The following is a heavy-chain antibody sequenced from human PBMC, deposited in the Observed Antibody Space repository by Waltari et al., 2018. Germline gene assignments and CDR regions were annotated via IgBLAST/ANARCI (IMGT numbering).Heavy chain of an antibody. J-gene: IGHJ4*02. CDR2: IDINGGAT. CDR3: ARETRRDGYKSLDY. Sequence: VRQAPGGGLEYVSAIDINGGATFYANSVRGRFTISRDNSKNTLYLHMGGLRPEDMAVYYCARETRRDGYKSLDYWGQGTLVTVSS. D-gene: IGHD5-12*01. V-gene: IGHV3-64*01.